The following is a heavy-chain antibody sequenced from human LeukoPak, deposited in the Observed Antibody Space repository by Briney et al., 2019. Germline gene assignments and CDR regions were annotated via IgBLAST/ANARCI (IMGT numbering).Heavy chain of an antibody. Sequence: GGSLRLSCAASGFTFSGSDMVWVRQAPGKGLEWVSAISGSGRSSYYADSVKGRSTFSRDNSKNTLYLQMNSLRAEDTAVYYCARDGYYDSSGYYNYYYYYMDVWGKGTTVTVSS. V-gene: IGHV3-23*01. D-gene: IGHD3-22*01. CDR2: ISGSGRSS. CDR1: GFTFSGSD. CDR3: ARDGYYDSSGYYNYYYYYMDV. J-gene: IGHJ6*03.